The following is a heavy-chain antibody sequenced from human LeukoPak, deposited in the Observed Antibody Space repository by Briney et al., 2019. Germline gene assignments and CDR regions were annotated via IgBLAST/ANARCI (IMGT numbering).Heavy chain of an antibody. CDR3: ARRGAATDAFDI. D-gene: IGHD1-26*01. J-gene: IGHJ3*02. V-gene: IGHV3-74*01. CDR1: GFTFSSYW. Sequence: GGSLRLSCAASGFTFSSYWMHWVRQAPGKGLVWVSRIKSDGSSTSYADSVKGRFTISRDNAKNTLYLQMNSLRAEDTAVYYCARRGAATDAFDIWGQGTMATVSS. CDR2: IKSDGSST.